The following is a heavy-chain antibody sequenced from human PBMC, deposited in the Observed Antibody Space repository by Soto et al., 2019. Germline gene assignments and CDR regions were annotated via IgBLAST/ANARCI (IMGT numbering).Heavy chain of an antibody. CDR2: IYYSGST. J-gene: IGHJ4*02. V-gene: IGHV4-30-4*01. D-gene: IGHD3-3*01. CDR3: ARGYYDFWSGSLKYFDY. Sequence: PSETLSLTCTVSGGSISSGDYYWSWIRQPPGKGLEWIGYIYYSGSTYYNPSLKSRVTISVDTSKNQFSLKLSSVTAADTAVYYCARGYYDFWSGSLKYFDYWGQGTLVTVSS. CDR1: GGSISSGDYY.